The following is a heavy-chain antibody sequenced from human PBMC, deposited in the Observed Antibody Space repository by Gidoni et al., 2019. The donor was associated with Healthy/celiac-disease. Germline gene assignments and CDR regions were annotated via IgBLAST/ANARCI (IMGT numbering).Heavy chain of an antibody. CDR2: IWDDGSNK. CDR1: GFTFSSYG. D-gene: IGHD4-17*01. CDR3: ARATPPFYGDYAVGY. J-gene: IGHJ4*02. V-gene: IGHV3-33*01. Sequence: QVQLVESGGGVVQPGRSLRLSCAASGFTFSSYGRHWVRQAPGKGLEWVAVIWDDGSNKYYADSVKGRFTIARDNSKNTLYLQMNSLRAEDTAVYYCARATPPFYGDYAVGYWGQGTLVTVSS.